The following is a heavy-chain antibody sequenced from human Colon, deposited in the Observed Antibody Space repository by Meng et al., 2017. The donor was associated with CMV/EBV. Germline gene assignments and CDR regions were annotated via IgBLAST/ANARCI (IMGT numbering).Heavy chain of an antibody. D-gene: IGHD6-19*01. CDR3: ATSYSSGWSYGYFDY. Sequence: SGYNYKRQGINWVRQAPGQALEWMGWITPHSGDTTYAQKLRGRVTMTTDTSTATVYMELRSLISDDTAIYYCATSYSSGWSYGYFDYWGQGALVTVSS. J-gene: IGHJ4*02. V-gene: IGHV1-18*01. CDR1: GYNYKRQG. CDR2: ITPHSGDT.